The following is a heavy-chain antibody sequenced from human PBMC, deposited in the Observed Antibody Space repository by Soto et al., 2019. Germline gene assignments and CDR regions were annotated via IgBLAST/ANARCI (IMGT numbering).Heavy chain of an antibody. V-gene: IGHV3-73*01. J-gene: IGHJ6*02. CDR2: IKNKANNYAT. D-gene: IGHD1-26*01. Sequence: GGSLRLSCAGSGFSFSVYAIHWVRQASGKGLEWVGRIKNKANNYATASAASLKGRFTVSRDDSRNTAYLQMNSLETDDTAVYYCTRLSEGAYYHYGMNVWGQGTTVTVSS. CDR3: TRLSEGAYYHYGMNV. CDR1: GFSFSVYA.